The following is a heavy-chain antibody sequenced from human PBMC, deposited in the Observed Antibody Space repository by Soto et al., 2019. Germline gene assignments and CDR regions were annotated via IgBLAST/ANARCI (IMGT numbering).Heavy chain of an antibody. J-gene: IGHJ4*02. D-gene: IGHD2-21*02. CDR1: GFTFSSYW. CDR3: ARAFRCVGGNDCCSPFDY. CDR2: INSDGTRT. V-gene: IGHV3-74*01. Sequence: EVQLVESGGGVVQPGGSLRLSCAASGFTFSSYWMYWVRQTPGKGLVCISRINSDGTRTTYADSVKGRFTISRDNAKNTVYLQMNRLRPEDTTVYYCARAFRCVGGNDCCSPFDYWGQGAVVTVSS.